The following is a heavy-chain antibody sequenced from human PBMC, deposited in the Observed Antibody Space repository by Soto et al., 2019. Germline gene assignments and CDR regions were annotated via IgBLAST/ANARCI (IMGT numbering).Heavy chain of an antibody. D-gene: IGHD3-16*01. CDR3: ARVPSPFDYYYAMDV. CDR1: GDSISSGNKY. Sequence: ASETLSLTCTVSGDSISSGNKYWSWIRQPPGKGLEWIGYIFSSGTTYYNPSLKSPLTMSLDASQNQFSLKLNSLTDADTAVYFCARVPSPFDYYYAMDVWGQGTTVTVSS. CDR2: IFSSGTT. J-gene: IGHJ6*02. V-gene: IGHV4-30-4*01.